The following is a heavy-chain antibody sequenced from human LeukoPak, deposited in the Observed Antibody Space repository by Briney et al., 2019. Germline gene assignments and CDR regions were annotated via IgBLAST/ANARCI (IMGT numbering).Heavy chain of an antibody. CDR3: ARRGGYKKNDY. V-gene: IGHV4-34*01. D-gene: IGHD5-24*01. J-gene: IGHJ4*02. CDR2: INHSGST. CDR1: GGSFSGYY. Sequence: SETLSLTCPVYGGSFSGYYWSWIRQPPGKGLEWIGEINHSGSTNYNPSLKSRVTISVDTSKNQFSLKLSSVTAADTAVYYCARRGGYKKNDYWGQGTLVTVS.